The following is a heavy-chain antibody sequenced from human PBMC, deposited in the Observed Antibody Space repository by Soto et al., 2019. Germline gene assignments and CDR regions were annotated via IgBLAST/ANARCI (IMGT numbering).Heavy chain of an antibody. V-gene: IGHV3-33*01. CDR2: VYYDGSNQ. CDR3: ARDLSDY. CDR1: GFTFKNYG. J-gene: IGHJ4*02. Sequence: QVQLVESGGGVVQPGTSLRLSCAASGFTFKNYGMHWVRQAPGKGLEWVAIVYYDGSNQHYADSVKGRFTISRDNSKNTLYLQMNSLRVDDTAMYYCARDLSDYWGQGTLVTISS.